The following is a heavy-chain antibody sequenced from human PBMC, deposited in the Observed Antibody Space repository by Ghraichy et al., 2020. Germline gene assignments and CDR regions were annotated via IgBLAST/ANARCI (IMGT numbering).Heavy chain of an antibody. D-gene: IGHD6-13*01. CDR2: IKKDGSEK. CDR3: ARDVSSSWYGPFDP. V-gene: IGHV3-7*01. J-gene: IGHJ5*02. CDR1: GFTFSNYW. Sequence: LSLTCAASGFTFSNYWMRWVRQAPGKGLEWVANIKKDGSEKYYVDSVKGRFTISRDNAKNSLYLQMDSLRADDTAVYYCARDVSSSWYGPFDPWGQGTLVTVSS.